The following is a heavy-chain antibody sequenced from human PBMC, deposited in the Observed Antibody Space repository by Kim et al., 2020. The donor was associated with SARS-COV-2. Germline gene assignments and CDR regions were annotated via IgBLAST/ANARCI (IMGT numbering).Heavy chain of an antibody. V-gene: IGHV3-74*01. CDR2: INSSGSTT. Sequence: GGSLRLSCAASGFTFSNYGMHWVRQAPGKGLVWVSRINSSGSTTSYADSVKGRFTISRDNAKNTLYLQMNSLRAEDTAMYYCASLSTGYVWGKFDDWGHRAPVTAAS. D-gene: IGHD3-16*01. CDR3: ASLSTGYVWGKFDD. J-gene: IGHJ4*01. CDR1: GFTFSNYG.